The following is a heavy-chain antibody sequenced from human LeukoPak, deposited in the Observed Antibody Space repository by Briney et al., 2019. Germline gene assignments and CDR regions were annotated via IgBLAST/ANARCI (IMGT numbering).Heavy chain of an antibody. V-gene: IGHV3-11*01. CDR3: ARPTVTTFHYGMDV. J-gene: IGHJ6*02. CDR1: GFTFSDYY. CDR2: ISSSGSTI. Sequence: VGSLRLSCAASGFTFSDYYMSWIRQAPGKGLEWVSYISSSGSTIYYADSVKGRFTISRDNAKNSLYLQMNSLRAEDTAVYYCARPTVTTFHYGMDVWGQGTAVTVSS. D-gene: IGHD4-17*01.